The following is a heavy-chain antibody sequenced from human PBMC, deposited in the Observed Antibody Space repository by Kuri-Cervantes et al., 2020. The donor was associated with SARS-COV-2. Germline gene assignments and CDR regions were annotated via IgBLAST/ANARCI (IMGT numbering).Heavy chain of an antibody. V-gene: IGHV3-33*01. CDR1: GFTFSSYG. D-gene: IGHD3-10*01. Sequence: GGSLRLSCAASGFTFSSYGMHWVRQAPGKGLEWVAVIWYDGSNKYYADSVKGRFTISRDNSKNTLDLQMNSLRVEDTAVYYCARGPPYYYGSGSYFHPPFDYWGQGTLVTVSS. CDR2: IWYDGSNK. CDR3: ARGPPYYYGSGSYFHPPFDY. J-gene: IGHJ4*02.